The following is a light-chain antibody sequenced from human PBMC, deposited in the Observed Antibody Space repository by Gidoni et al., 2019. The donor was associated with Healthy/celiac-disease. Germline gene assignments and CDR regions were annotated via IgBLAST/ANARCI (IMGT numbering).Light chain of an antibody. J-gene: IGKJ2*01. Sequence: DIQMTQSPSSLSASVGDRVTITCRASQSISSYLNWYQQKPGKAPKLLIYAASSLQSGVPSRFSGSGSGTDFTLTISSLQPEDFATYYCQQSYSTTSYTFXXXTKLEIK. CDR2: AAS. V-gene: IGKV1-39*01. CDR1: QSISSY. CDR3: QQSYSTTSYT.